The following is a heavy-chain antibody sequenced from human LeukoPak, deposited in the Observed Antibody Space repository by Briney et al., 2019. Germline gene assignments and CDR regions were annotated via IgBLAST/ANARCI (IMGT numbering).Heavy chain of an antibody. Sequence: SVKVSCKASGGTFSSYAISWVRQAPGQGLEWMGGIIPIFGTANYAQKFQGRVTITADESTSTAYMELSSLRSEDTAVYYCARCGMLALGYYYYYYMDVWGKGTAVTVSS. CDR3: ARCGMLALGYYYYYYMDV. CDR1: GGTFSSYA. CDR2: IIPIFGTA. D-gene: IGHD2-8*01. V-gene: IGHV1-69*13. J-gene: IGHJ6*03.